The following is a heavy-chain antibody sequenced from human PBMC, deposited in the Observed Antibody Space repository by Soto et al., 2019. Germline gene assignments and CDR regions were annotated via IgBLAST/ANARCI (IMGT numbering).Heavy chain of an antibody. CDR1: GGTFSSYA. Sequence: SVKVSCKASGGTFSSYAISWVRQAPGQGLEWMGGIIPIFGTANYAQKFQGRVTITADESTSTAYMELSSLRSDDTAVYYCARDYCSSTSCPPTPLDNWFDPWGQGTLVTVSS. J-gene: IGHJ5*02. V-gene: IGHV1-69*13. CDR3: ARDYCSSTSCPPTPLDNWFDP. CDR2: IIPIFGTA. D-gene: IGHD2-2*01.